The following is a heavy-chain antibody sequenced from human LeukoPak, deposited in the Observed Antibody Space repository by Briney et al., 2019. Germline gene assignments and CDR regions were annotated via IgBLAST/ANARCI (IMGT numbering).Heavy chain of an antibody. V-gene: IGHV3-21*01. Sequence: GGSLRLSCAASGFTFSSYNMNWVRQAPGKGLEWVSSISSSSGYIYYADSVMGRFTISRDNAKNSLYLQMNSLRAEDTAVYYCARSSSRYCSGGSCYSGVLGYFDYWGQGTLVTVSS. CDR2: ISSSSGYI. J-gene: IGHJ4*02. CDR3: ARSSSRYCSGGSCYSGVLGYFDY. D-gene: IGHD2-15*01. CDR1: GFTFSSYN.